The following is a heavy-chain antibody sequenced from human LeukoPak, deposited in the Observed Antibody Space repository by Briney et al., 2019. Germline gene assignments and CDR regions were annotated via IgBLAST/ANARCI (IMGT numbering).Heavy chain of an antibody. CDR3: ARNGQQWLVPFDH. V-gene: IGHV4-31*03. J-gene: IGHJ4*02. Sequence: PSETLSLTCTVSGGSISSGGYYWSWIRQHPGKGLEWIGYIYYSGSTYYNPSLKSRVTISVDTSKNQFSLKLSSVTAAVTAVYYCARNGQQWLVPFDHWGQGTLVTVSS. CDR2: IYYSGST. CDR1: GGSISSGGYY. D-gene: IGHD6-19*01.